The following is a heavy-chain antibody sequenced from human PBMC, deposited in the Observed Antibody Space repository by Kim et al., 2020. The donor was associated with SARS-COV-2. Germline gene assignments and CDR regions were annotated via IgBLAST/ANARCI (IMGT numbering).Heavy chain of an antibody. V-gene: IGHV2-5*01. Sequence: KRYSPSLKSRLTMTKDTSKNQVVLTMTNMDPVDTATYYCALQWLDYFDYWGQGTLVTVSS. D-gene: IGHD6-19*01. J-gene: IGHJ4*02. CDR3: ALQWLDYFDY. CDR2: K.